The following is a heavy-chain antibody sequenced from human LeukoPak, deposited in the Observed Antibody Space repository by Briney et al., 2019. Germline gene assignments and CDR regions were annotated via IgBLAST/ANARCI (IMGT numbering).Heavy chain of an antibody. CDR2: INHSGST. V-gene: IGHV4-34*01. Sequence: SETLSLACAVYGGSFSGYYWSWIRQPPGKGLEWIGEINHSGSTNYNPSLKSRVTISVDTSKNQFSLKLSSVTAADTAVYYCARGSSSSLDYFDYWGQGTLVTVSS. CDR3: ARGSSSSLDYFDY. D-gene: IGHD6-6*01. CDR1: GGSFSGYY. J-gene: IGHJ4*02.